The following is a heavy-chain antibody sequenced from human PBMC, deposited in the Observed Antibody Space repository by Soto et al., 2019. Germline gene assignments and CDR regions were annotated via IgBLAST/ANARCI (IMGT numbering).Heavy chain of an antibody. CDR2: IWYDGSNK. D-gene: IGHD2-2*02. V-gene: IGHV3-33*01. CDR3: ARELGYCSSTSCYKGYYGTDV. J-gene: IGHJ6*02. CDR1: GFTFSSYG. Sequence: PGGSLRLSCAASGFTFSSYGMHWVRQAPGKGLERVAVIWYDGSNKYYADSVKGRFIISRDNSKNTLYLQMNSLRAEDTAVYYCARELGYCSSTSCYKGYYGTDVWGPGTTVTVSS.